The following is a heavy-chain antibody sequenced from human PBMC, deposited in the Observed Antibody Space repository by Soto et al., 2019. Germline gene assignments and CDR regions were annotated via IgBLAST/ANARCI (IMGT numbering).Heavy chain of an antibody. CDR1: GGTFSSYA. CDR2: IIPIFGTA. J-gene: IGHJ5*02. Sequence: QVQLVQSGAEVKKPGSSVKVSCKASGGTFSSYAISWVRQAPGQGLEWMGGIIPIFGTANYAQKFQGRVTSTADEATSTVYRELSSLGSEDTAVYYCARDPGCGGSCYSNWFDPWGQGTLVTVSS. V-gene: IGHV1-69*01. D-gene: IGHD2-15*01. CDR3: ARDPGCGGSCYSNWFDP.